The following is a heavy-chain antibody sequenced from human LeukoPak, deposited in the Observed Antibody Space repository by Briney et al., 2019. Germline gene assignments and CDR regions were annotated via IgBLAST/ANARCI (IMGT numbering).Heavy chain of an antibody. Sequence: GGSLRLSCAASGFTFSSYGMHWVRQAPRKGLEWVAVISYDGSDKYYADSVKGRFTISRDNSKNALYLQMNSLRAEDTAVYYCARPAGTYDYSYGMDVWGQGTTVTVSS. D-gene: IGHD6-19*01. V-gene: IGHV3-30-3*01. CDR2: ISYDGSDK. CDR3: ARPAGTYDYSYGMDV. J-gene: IGHJ6*02. CDR1: GFTFSSYG.